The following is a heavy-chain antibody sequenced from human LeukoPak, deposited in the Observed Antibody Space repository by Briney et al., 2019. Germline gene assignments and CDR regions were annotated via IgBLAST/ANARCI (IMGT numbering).Heavy chain of an antibody. D-gene: IGHD6-25*01. J-gene: IGHJ4*02. Sequence: PGTSLRLSCAASGFPFSSYDMHWVRQAPGKGLEWVARLVYDARSDYANSVKGRFSISRDDSKNTLLLDMSNLRVEDTALYYCARDLSAAFDFWGQGVLVTVSS. V-gene: IGHV3-33*01. CDR3: ARDLSAAFDF. CDR2: LVYDARS. CDR1: GFPFSSYD.